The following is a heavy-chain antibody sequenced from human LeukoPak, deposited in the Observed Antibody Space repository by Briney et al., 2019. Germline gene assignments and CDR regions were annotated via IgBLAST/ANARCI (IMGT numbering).Heavy chain of an antibody. V-gene: IGHV4-59*08. D-gene: IGHD2-8*01. CDR3: ARCVYYYYYYMDV. Sequence: SETLSLTCTVSGGSISSYYWSWIRQPPGKGLEWIGYIYYSGSTNYNPSLKSRVTMSVDTSKNQFSLKLSSVTAADAAVYYCARCVYYYYYYMDVWGKGTTVTTSS. CDR1: GGSISSYY. CDR2: IYYSGST. J-gene: IGHJ6*03.